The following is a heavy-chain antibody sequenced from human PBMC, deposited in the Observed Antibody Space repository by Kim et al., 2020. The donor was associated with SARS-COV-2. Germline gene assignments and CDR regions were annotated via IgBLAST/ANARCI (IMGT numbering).Heavy chain of an antibody. CDR1: EFTFSSYS. CDR3: GKYTRCIDV. D-gene: IGHD1-1*01. CDR2: ITASGGT. Sequence: GGSLRLSCAVSEFTFSSYSMSWVRQAPGKGLDWVSAITASGGTCYADSVKGGLTITRDNTRNTLYLQKNSLRAEDTAVYYFGKYTRCIDVWGPGTTVTVS. V-gene: IGHV3-23*01. J-gene: IGHJ6*02.